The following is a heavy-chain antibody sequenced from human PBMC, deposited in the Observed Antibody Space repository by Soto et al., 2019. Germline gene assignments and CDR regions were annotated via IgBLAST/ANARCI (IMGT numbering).Heavy chain of an antibody. CDR1: GFTFSSYW. D-gene: IGHD2-15*01. J-gene: IGHJ6*03. CDR2: IKQDGSEK. Sequence: GGSLRLSCAASGFTFSSYWMSWVRQAPGKGLEWVANIKQDGSEKYYVDSVKGRFTISRDNAKNSLYLQMNSLTAEDTAVYYCARDRKSVGYCSGGSCRYYYYYMDVWGKGTTVTVSS. V-gene: IGHV3-7*01. CDR3: ARDRKSVGYCSGGSCRYYYYYMDV.